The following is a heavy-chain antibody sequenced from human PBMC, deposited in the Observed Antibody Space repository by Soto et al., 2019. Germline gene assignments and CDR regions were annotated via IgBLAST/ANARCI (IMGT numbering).Heavy chain of an antibody. CDR2: INHSGST. Sequence: SETLSLTCAVYGGSFSGYYWSWIRQPPGKGLEWIGEINHSGSTNYNPSLKSRVTISVDTPKNQFSLKLSSVTAADTAVYYCARGRVRYYGSGSYRWDYYYYYGMDVWGQGTTVTVSS. J-gene: IGHJ6*02. V-gene: IGHV4-34*01. CDR3: ARGRVRYYGSGSYRWDYYYYYGMDV. CDR1: GGSFSGYY. D-gene: IGHD3-10*01.